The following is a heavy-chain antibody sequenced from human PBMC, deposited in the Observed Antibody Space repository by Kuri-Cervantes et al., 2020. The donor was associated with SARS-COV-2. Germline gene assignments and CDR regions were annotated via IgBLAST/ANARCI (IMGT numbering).Heavy chain of an antibody. V-gene: IGHV6-1*01. CDR3: ARGKTMVRGENYYYMDV. J-gene: IGHJ6*03. CDR2: TYFRSKWYN. CDR1: GDSVSSNSAA. Sequence: SQTLSLTCAISGDSVSSNSAAWNWIRQSPSRGLEWLGRTYFRSKWYNDYAVSVKSRITINPDTSKMQFSLRLNSVTPEDTAVYYCARGKTMVRGENYYYMDVWGKGTTVTVSS. D-gene: IGHD3-10*01.